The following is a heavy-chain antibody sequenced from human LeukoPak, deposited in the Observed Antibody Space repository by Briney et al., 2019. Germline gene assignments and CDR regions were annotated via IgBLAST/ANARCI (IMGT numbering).Heavy chain of an antibody. CDR2: IGGSGGST. D-gene: IGHD2-2*01. V-gene: IGHV3-23*01. J-gene: IGHJ3*02. CDR3: AKDPPRGSSDAFDI. CDR1: GFTLSNYA. Sequence: GGSPRLSCEASGFTLSNYAMSGVREAPGEGLEGVSSIGGSGGSTYYADSVKGRFTISRDNSKNTLYLQMDSLRAEDSAVFYCAKDPPRGSSDAFDIWGQGTRVTVSS.